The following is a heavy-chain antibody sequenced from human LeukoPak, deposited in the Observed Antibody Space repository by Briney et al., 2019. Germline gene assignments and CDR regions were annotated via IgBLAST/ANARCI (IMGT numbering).Heavy chain of an antibody. Sequence: GASVKVSCTASGYTFTSYAMSWVRQAPGQGLEWMGWINTNTGNPTYAQGFTGRFVFSLDTSVSTAYLQISSPKAEDTAVYYCARDLSGPNSSGWYGGDYWGQGTLVSVSS. J-gene: IGHJ4*02. CDR2: INTNTGNP. CDR1: GYTFTSYA. V-gene: IGHV7-4-1*02. CDR3: ARDLSGPNSSGWYGGDY. D-gene: IGHD6-19*01.